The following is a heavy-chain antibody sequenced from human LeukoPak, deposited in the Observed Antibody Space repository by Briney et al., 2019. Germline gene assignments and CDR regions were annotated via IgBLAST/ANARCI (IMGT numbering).Heavy chain of an antibody. V-gene: IGHV4-59*08. CDR1: GGSISSYY. J-gene: IGHJ4*02. CDR3: ARHDIVGASRPFDY. D-gene: IGHD1-26*01. Sequence: SETLSLTCTVSGGSISSYYWSWIRQPPGKGLEWIGYIYYSGSTNYNPSLKSRVTISVDTSKNQFSLELSSVTAADTAVYYCARHDIVGASRPFDYWGQGTLVTVSS. CDR2: IYYSGST.